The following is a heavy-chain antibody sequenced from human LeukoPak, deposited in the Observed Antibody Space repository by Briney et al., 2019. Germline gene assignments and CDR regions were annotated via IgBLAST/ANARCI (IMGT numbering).Heavy chain of an antibody. CDR3: ASADSNSGYDPFDY. CDR1: GYSFTSYW. Sequence: GESLKISCKDSGYSFTSYWIGWVRQMPGQGLEWMGIIYPGDSDIRYSPSFQGQVTISADKSISTAYLQWSSLKASDTAMYYCASADSNSGYDPFDYWGQGTLVTVSS. CDR2: IYPGDSDI. V-gene: IGHV5-51*01. J-gene: IGHJ4*02. D-gene: IGHD5-12*01.